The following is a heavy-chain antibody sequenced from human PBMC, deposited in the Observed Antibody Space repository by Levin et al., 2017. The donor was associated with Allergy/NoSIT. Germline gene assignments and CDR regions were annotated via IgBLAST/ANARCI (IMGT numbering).Heavy chain of an antibody. J-gene: IGHJ4*02. Sequence: GESLKISCAASGFTFSRYYMHWVRQAPGKGLVWVSRITSDVTDTHYADAVKGRITISRDNAEDTLYLQMNSLRAEDTGIYYCARGGCSRTSCLDYWGQGILVTVSS. CDR2: ITSDVTDT. V-gene: IGHV3-74*01. CDR3: ARGGCSRTSCLDY. CDR1: GFTFSRYY. D-gene: IGHD2-2*01.